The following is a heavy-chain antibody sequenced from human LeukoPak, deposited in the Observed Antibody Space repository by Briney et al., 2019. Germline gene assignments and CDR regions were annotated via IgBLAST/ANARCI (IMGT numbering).Heavy chain of an antibody. V-gene: IGHV3-11*01. CDR2: ISSSGSTI. D-gene: IGHD2-8*01. CDR3: ARDPYCTNGVCYTHFDY. J-gene: IGHJ4*02. CDR1: GFTFSDYY. Sequence: GGSLRLSCAASGFTFSDYYMSWIRQAPGKGLEWVSYISSSGSTIYYAGSVKGRFTISRDNAKNSLYLQMNSLRAEDTAVYYCARDPYCTNGVCYTHFDYWGQGTLVTVSS.